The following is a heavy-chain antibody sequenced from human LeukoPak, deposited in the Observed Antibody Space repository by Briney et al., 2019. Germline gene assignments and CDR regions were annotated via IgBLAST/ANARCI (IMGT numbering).Heavy chain of an antibody. J-gene: IGHJ3*02. V-gene: IGHV3-7*01. CDR1: GFTFSSYW. Sequence: AGGSLRLSCAASGFTFSSYWMSWVRQAPGKGLEWVANIKQDGSEKYYVDSVKGRFTISRDNAKNSLYLQMNSLRAEDTAVYYCARGLYSSGWYSAFDIWGQGTMVTVSS. CDR3: ARGLYSSGWYSAFDI. CDR2: IKQDGSEK. D-gene: IGHD6-19*01.